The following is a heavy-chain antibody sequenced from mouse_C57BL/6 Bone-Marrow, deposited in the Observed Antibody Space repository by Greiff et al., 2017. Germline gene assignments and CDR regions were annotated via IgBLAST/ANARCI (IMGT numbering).Heavy chain of an antibody. CDR1: GYTFTSYW. Sequence: QVQLQQPGAELVKPGASVKMSCKASGYTFTSYWITWVKQRPGQGLEWIGDIYPGSGSTNYNEKFKSKATLTVDTSSSTAYMQLSGLTSEDSAVYYCARGSNEYDVDYWGQGTTLTVSS. D-gene: IGHD2-4*01. CDR3: ARGSNEYDVDY. J-gene: IGHJ2*01. V-gene: IGHV1-55*01. CDR2: IYPGSGST.